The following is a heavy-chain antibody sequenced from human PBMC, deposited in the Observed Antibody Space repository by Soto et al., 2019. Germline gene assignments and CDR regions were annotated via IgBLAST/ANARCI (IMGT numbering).Heavy chain of an antibody. Sequence: QVQLVQSGAEVKKPGASVKVSCKASGYTFTGYYMHWVRQAPGQGLEWMGWINPNSGGTNYAQKFQGWVTMTRDTSLSTAYMELSRLRSDVTAVYYCAREVESGSSLYYMDVWGKGTTVTVSS. D-gene: IGHD5-12*01. V-gene: IGHV1-2*04. CDR1: GYTFTGYY. CDR2: INPNSGGT. CDR3: AREVESGSSLYYMDV. J-gene: IGHJ6*03.